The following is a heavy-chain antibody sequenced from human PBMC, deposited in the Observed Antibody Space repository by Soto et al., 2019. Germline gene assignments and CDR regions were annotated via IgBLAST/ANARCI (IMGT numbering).Heavy chain of an antibody. CDR3: ARDQRGIAVA. D-gene: IGHD6-19*01. Sequence: QVQLVQSGAEVKKPGASVKVPCKASGYTFTSYAMPWVRQAPGQRLEWMGWINAGNGNTQYSQKFQGRVTITRDTSACTAYMELSSLRSEDTAVYDCARDQRGIAVAWGQGTLVTVSS. CDR2: INAGNGNT. J-gene: IGHJ4*02. CDR1: GYTFTSYA. V-gene: IGHV1-3*01.